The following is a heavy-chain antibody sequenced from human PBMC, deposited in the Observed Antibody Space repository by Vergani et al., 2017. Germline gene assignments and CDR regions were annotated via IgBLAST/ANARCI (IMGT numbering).Heavy chain of an antibody. Sequence: QVQLVQSGAEVKKPGASVKVSCNASGYTFTSDDINWVRQATGQGLEWMGWMNPISGNTGYAQNLQGRLTITRDTSVNTAYMELSSLTSEDMAVYYCVRARRTCTYDHCPRYYYDLWGQGTLVTVSS. CDR1: GYTFTSDD. V-gene: IGHV1-8*03. J-gene: IGHJ4*02. CDR3: VRARRTCTYDHCPRYYYDL. D-gene: IGHD2-8*01. CDR2: MNPISGNT.